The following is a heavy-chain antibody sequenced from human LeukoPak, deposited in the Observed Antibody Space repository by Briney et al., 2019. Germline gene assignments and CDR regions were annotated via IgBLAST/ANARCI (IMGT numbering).Heavy chain of an antibody. CDR1: GFTLSSYS. D-gene: IGHD6-19*01. CDR3: ARVDSGSACAS. J-gene: IGHJ1*01. Sequence: GGSLRLSCAASGFTLSSYSMHWVRQAPGKGLEFVSAISKNGRNTYYGNSMKGRFTISRDISKNTLYLQMGSLRPEDMAVYYCARVDSGSACASWGQGSLVTVSS. CDR2: ISKNGRNT. V-gene: IGHV3-64*01.